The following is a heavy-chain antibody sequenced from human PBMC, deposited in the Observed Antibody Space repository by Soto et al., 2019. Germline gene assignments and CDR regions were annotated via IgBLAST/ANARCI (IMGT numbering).Heavy chain of an antibody. CDR1: GFTFTTYW. CDR2: IKQDGSEK. J-gene: IGHJ4*02. V-gene: IGHV3-7*03. CDR3: ARRSSGRLTTAWAPLNL. D-gene: IGHD2-15*01. Sequence: PGGSLRLSCAASGFTFTTYWMTWVRQAPGKGLEWVANIKQDGSEKFYVGSVRGRFTISRDNAKNSMYLQMNSLRAEDTAVYYCARRSSGRLTTAWAPLNLWGQGTLVTVSS.